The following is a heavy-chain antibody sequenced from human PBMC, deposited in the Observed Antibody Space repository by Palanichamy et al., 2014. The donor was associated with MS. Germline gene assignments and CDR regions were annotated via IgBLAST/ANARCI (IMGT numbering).Heavy chain of an antibody. CDR2: IWYDGSNK. CDR1: GFTFSNYG. CDR3: ATYDGSGSYFG. Sequence: QVQLVESGGGVVQPGRSLRLSCEASGFTFSNYGMHWIRQAPGKGLEWVAVIWYDGSNKWYADSVKGRFTISRDNSKNTLSLQMNSLRVEDTAVYYCATYDGSGSYFGWGQETLVTVSP. D-gene: IGHD3-10*01. J-gene: IGHJ4*02. V-gene: IGHV3-33*01.